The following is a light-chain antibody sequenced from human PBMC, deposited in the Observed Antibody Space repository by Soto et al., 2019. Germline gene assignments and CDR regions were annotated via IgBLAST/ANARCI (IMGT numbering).Light chain of an antibody. Sequence: GNRVTVTCQASQDNDTYFNWYQQKPVKAPNLLIYDASNLETGVPSSFSGGVSGTHFTFTISNLQPEDIATYYCQQYDNLPPTWTVGQGTKVDIK. CDR3: QQYDNLPPTWT. CDR2: DAS. CDR1: QDNDTY. J-gene: IGKJ1*01. V-gene: IGKV1-33*01.